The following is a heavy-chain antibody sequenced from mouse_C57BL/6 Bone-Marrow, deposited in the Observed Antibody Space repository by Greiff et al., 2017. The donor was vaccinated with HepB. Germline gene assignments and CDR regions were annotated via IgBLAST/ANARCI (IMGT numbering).Heavy chain of an antibody. J-gene: IGHJ2*01. CDR1: GYTFTDYY. CDR2: INPYNGGT. V-gene: IGHV1-19*01. CDR3: ARWNYGYDEGYYFDY. D-gene: IGHD2-2*01. Sequence: EVQLQESGPVLVKPGASVKMSCKASGYTFTDYYMNWVKQSHGKSLEWIGVINPYNGGTSYNQKFKGKATLTVDKSSSTAYMELNSLTSEDSAVYYCARWNYGYDEGYYFDYWGQGTTLTVSS.